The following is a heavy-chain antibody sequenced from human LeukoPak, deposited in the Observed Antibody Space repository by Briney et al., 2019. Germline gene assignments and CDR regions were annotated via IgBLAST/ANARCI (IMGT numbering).Heavy chain of an antibody. J-gene: IGHJ4*02. V-gene: IGHV3-23*01. Sequence: GGSLRLSCAASGFTFSNYAVSWVRQAPGKGLEWVSVISGSGGTTHYADSVKGRFTISRDNSKNTLYLQMGSLRAEDMAVYYCARGSHRRYSSSWYSLWGQGTLVTVSS. D-gene: IGHD6-13*01. CDR1: GFTFSNYA. CDR2: ISGSGGTT. CDR3: ARGSHRRYSSSWYSL.